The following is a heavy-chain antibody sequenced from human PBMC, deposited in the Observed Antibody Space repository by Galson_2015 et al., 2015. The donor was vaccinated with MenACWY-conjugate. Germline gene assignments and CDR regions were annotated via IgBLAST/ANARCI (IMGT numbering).Heavy chain of an antibody. J-gene: IGHJ6*02. CDR1: GFIFSSYW. CDR2: INSDGSST. V-gene: IGHV3-74*01. CDR3: ARGNYYGMDV. Sequence: SLRLSCAASGFIFSSYWMHWVRQAPGKGLVWVSGINSDGSSTRYADSVKGRFTISRDNAKKTLYLQMNSLSAEDTAVYYCARGNYYGMDVWAQGPRSPSP.